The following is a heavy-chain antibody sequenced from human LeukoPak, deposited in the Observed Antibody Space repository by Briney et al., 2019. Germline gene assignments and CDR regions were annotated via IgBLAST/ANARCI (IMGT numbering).Heavy chain of an antibody. CDR3: ARGAPSYYDSKPRAAFDI. J-gene: IGHJ3*02. D-gene: IGHD3-22*01. Sequence: HEASVKVSCKASGYTFTGYYMHWVRQAPGQGLEWMGWINPNSGGTNYAQKFQGRVTMTRDTSISTAYMELSRLRSDDTAVYYCARGAPSYYDSKPRAAFDIWGQGTMVTVSS. CDR2: INPNSGGT. V-gene: IGHV1-2*02. CDR1: GYTFTGYY.